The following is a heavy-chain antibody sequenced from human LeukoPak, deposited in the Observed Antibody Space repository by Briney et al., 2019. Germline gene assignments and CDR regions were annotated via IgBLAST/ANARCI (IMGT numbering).Heavy chain of an antibody. CDR1: GFTFSNYA. D-gene: IGHD6-13*01. Sequence: GGSLRLSCTASGFTFSNYAMTWVRQAPGRGLEWVSSISSSDSYMYYADSVKGRFTISRDNAKNSLYLQMNSMRVEDTAVYYCARDEAAAGTGFDYWGQGTLVTVSS. V-gene: IGHV3-21*01. CDR3: ARDEAAAGTGFDY. CDR2: ISSSDSYM. J-gene: IGHJ4*02.